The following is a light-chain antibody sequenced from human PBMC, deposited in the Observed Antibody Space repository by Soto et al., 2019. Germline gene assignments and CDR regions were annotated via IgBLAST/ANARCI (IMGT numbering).Light chain of an antibody. J-gene: IGKJ4*01. CDR3: QQFHSWPLT. CDR1: QSISGW. Sequence: DTQMTQSPFTLSASVGDRVTITCRASQSISGWLAWYQQKPGKAPNLLIYKASTLESGVPSRFSGSGSGTEFTLTISRLQPDDFATYYCQQFHSWPLTFGGGTKVEIK. V-gene: IGKV1-5*03. CDR2: KAS.